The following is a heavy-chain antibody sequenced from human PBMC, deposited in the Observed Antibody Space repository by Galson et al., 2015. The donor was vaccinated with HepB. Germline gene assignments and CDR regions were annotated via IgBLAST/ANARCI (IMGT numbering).Heavy chain of an antibody. D-gene: IGHD4-23*01. CDR1: GFTFDDYA. CDR3: AKDRDYGGNSDWYYFDY. Sequence: SLRLSCAASGFTFDDYAMHWVRQAPGKGLEWVSGISWNSGSIGYADSVKGRFTISRDNAKNSLYLQMNSLRAEDTALYYCAKDRDYGGNSDWYYFDYWGQGTLVTVSS. J-gene: IGHJ4*02. V-gene: IGHV3-9*01. CDR2: ISWNSGSI.